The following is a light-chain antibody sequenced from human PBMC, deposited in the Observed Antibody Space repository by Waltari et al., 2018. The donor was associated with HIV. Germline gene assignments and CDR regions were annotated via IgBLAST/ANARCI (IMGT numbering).Light chain of an antibody. V-gene: IGKV1-5*03. CDR2: KAS. Sequence: DIQMTQSPSTLSASVGDSVTITCRASQSINSWLAWYQQKPGKVPNLLIYKASSLESGVPSRFSGSGSGTEFTLTISSLQPDDFATYYCQQYNSYSYSFGQGTKLEIK. J-gene: IGKJ2*03. CDR1: QSINSW. CDR3: QQYNSYSYS.